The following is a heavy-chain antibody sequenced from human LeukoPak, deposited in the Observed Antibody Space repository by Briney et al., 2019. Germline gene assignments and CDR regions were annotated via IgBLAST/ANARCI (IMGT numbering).Heavy chain of an antibody. CDR2: INPSGGST. CDR1: GYTFTSYY. Sequence: GASVKVSCKASGYTFTSYYMHWVRQAPGQGLEWMGIINPSGGSTSYAQKFQGRVTMTRDTSISTAYMELSRLRSDDAAVYYCAVKDYYDSSVLDYWGQGTLVTVSS. V-gene: IGHV1-46*01. J-gene: IGHJ4*02. CDR3: AVKDYYDSSVLDY. D-gene: IGHD3-22*01.